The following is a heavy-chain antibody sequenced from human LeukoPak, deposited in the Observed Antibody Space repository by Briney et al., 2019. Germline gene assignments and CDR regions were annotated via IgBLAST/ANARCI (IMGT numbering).Heavy chain of an antibody. D-gene: IGHD3-10*01. V-gene: IGHV1-46*01. CDR3: ARGPRITSVRRGQWYYYMDV. J-gene: IGHJ6*03. CDR1: GYTSTSYY. CDR2: INPSGGST. Sequence: ASVKVSCKASGYTSTSYYLNWVRQAPGQGLEWMGIINPSGGSTNYAQKFQGRVTMTRDTSTSTVYMELRSLRSEDTAVYYCARGPRITSVRRGQWYYYMDVWGKGTTVTISS.